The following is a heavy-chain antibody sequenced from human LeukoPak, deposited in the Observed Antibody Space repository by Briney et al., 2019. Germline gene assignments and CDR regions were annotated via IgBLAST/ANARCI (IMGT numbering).Heavy chain of an antibody. CDR3: ARDSEITGTLFDY. CDR2: IYYSGST. CDR1: GGSISSYY. D-gene: IGHD1-20*01. V-gene: IGHV4-59*01. Sequence: SETLSLTCTVSGGSISSYYWSWIRQPPGKGLEWIGYIYYSGSTNYNPSLKSRVTISVDTSKNQFSLKLSSVTAADTAVYYCARDSEITGTLFDYWGQGTLVIVSS. J-gene: IGHJ4*02.